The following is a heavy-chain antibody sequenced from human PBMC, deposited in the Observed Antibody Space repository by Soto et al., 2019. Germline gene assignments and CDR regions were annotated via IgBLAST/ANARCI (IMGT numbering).Heavy chain of an antibody. CDR3: AKRIPASSSSSYYSGVFHY. Sequence: PGGSLRLSCAASGFTFSNYGIICFGQSPGKGLEWVSVISGSGGSTHYADSVKGRFTISRDNSKNTLYLQMSSLRAEDTAVYYCAKRIPASSSSSYYSGVFHYWGQGTLVTVSS. CDR1: GFTFSNYG. V-gene: IGHV3-23*01. CDR2: ISGSGGST. J-gene: IGHJ4*02. D-gene: IGHD6-6*01.